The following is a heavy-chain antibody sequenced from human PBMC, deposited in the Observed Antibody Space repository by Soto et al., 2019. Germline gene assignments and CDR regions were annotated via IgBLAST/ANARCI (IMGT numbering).Heavy chain of an antibody. V-gene: IGHV2-5*02. CDR2: IYWDDDK. Sequence: QITLKESGPTLVKPTQTLTLTCTFSGFSLSTSGVGVGWIRQPPGKALEWLALIYWDDDKRYTPSLKSRLTITKDTSKTQVVLTITNIHPVDTAPYSCAHYHKGGDSFDIWGQGPMVTVSS. D-gene: IGHD2-2*01. CDR1: GFSLSTSGVG. CDR3: AHYHKGGDSFDI. J-gene: IGHJ3*02.